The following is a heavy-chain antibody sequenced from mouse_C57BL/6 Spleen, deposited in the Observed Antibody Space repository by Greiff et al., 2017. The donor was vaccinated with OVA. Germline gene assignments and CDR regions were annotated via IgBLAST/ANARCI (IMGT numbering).Heavy chain of an antibody. CDR1: GYTFTDHT. CDR3: ARSNYYGSSYYYAMDY. V-gene: IGHV1-78*01. D-gene: IGHD1-1*01. CDR2: IYPRDGST. J-gene: IGHJ4*01. Sequence: VQLQQSDAELVKPGASVKISCKVSGYTFTDHTIHWMKQRPEQGLEWIGYIYPRDGSTKYNEKFKGKATLTADKSSSTAYMQLNSLTSEDSAVHFCARSNYYGSSYYYAMDYWGQGTSVTVSS.